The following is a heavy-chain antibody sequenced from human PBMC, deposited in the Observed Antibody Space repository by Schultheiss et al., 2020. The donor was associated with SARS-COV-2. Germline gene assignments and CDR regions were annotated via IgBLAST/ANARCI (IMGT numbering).Heavy chain of an antibody. V-gene: IGHV3-33*01. J-gene: IGHJ6*02. Sequence: GESLKISCAASGFTFSSYGMHWVRQAPGKGLEWVAVIWYDGSNKYYADSVKGRFTISRDNAKNSLYLQMNSLRAEDTAVYYCARVRGIVASYYYYGMDVWGQGTTVTVSS. CDR2: IWYDGSNK. D-gene: IGHD3-16*01. CDR1: GFTFSSYG. CDR3: ARVRGIVASYYYYGMDV.